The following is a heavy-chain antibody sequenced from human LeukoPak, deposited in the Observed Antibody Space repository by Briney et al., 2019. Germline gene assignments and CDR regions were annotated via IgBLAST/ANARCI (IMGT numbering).Heavy chain of an antibody. CDR3: ARGRNLDAFDI. CDR2: ISSNGGST. J-gene: IGHJ3*02. V-gene: IGHV3-64*01. Sequence: GGSLRLSCAASGFTFSSYAMHWVRQAPGKGLEYVSAISSNGGSTYYANSVKGRFTISRDNSKNTLYLQMGSLRAEDTAVYYCARGRNLDAFDIWGQGTMVTVSS. CDR1: GFTFSSYA.